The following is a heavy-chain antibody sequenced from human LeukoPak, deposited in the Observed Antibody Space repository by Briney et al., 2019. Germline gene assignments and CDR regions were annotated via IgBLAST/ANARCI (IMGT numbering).Heavy chain of an antibody. CDR1: GFTVSSSY. Sequence: GGSLRLSCAASGFTVSSSYMYWVRQAPGKGLEWVSFFYRGDSTYYAESVRGRFTISRDNSKNTLYLLMNSLIPEDTAVYYCAREVVPSPSFFDSWGQGTLVTVSS. D-gene: IGHD2-15*01. CDR3: AREVVPSPSFFDS. J-gene: IGHJ4*02. CDR2: FYRGDST. V-gene: IGHV3-53*01.